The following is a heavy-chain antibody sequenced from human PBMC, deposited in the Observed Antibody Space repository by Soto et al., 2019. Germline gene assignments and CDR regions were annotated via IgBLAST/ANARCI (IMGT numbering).Heavy chain of an antibody. CDR3: ARNTFTIFGVVKAFMDYYYYGMDV. CDR1: GGTFSSSA. Sequence: SVKVSCKASGGTFSSSAISWVRQAPGQGLEWMGGIIPIFGTANYAQKFQGRVPINADKSTSTAYTELSSLRSEDTAVYHCARNTFTIFGVVKAFMDYYYYGMDVWGQGTTVTVSS. CDR2: IIPIFGTA. J-gene: IGHJ6*02. D-gene: IGHD3-3*01. V-gene: IGHV1-69*06.